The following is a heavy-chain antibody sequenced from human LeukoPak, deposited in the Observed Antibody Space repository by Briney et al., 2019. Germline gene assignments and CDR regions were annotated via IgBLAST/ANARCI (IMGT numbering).Heavy chain of an antibody. Sequence: ASAKVSCKASGYTFTSYYMHWVRQAPGQGLEWMGIINPSGGSTSYAQKFQGRVTMTRDTSTSTVYMELSSLRSEDTAVYYCARGRYDYVWGSYRYDWWFDPWGQGTLVTVSS. CDR2: INPSGGST. V-gene: IGHV1-46*01. CDR3: ARGRYDYVWGSYRYDWWFDP. CDR1: GYTFTSYY. J-gene: IGHJ5*02. D-gene: IGHD3-16*02.